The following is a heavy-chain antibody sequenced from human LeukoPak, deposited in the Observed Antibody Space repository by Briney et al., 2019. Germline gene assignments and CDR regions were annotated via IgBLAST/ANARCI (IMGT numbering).Heavy chain of an antibody. D-gene: IGHD6-19*01. Sequence: GGSLRLSCEDSGFTLRNFAVSWVRQAPGKGLEWVSAISGSGGSTYYADSVKGRFTISRDNSKNTLYLQMNSLRAEDTAVYYCAKDRSSGWSFFDYWGQGTLVTVSS. CDR2: ISGSGGST. V-gene: IGHV3-23*01. J-gene: IGHJ4*02. CDR1: GFTLRNFA. CDR3: AKDRSSGWSFFDY.